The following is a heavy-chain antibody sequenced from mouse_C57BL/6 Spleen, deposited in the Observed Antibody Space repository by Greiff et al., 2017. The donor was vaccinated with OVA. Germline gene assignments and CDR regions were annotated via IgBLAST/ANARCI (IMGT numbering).Heavy chain of an antibody. Sequence: VQLKESGPGLVKPSQSLSLTCSVTGYSITSGYYWNWIRQFPGNKLEWMGYISYDGSNNYNPSLKNRISITRDTSKNQFFLKLNSVTTEDTATYYCAREGTTVVADLWYFDVWGTGTTVTVSS. D-gene: IGHD1-1*01. CDR3: AREGTTVVADLWYFDV. CDR1: GYSITSGYY. J-gene: IGHJ1*03. CDR2: ISYDGSN. V-gene: IGHV3-6*01.